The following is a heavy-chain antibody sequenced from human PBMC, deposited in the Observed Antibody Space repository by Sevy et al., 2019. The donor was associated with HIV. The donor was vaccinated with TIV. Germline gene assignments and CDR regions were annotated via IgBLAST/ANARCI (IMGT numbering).Heavy chain of an antibody. CDR3: ARDSSYYGSGEWGDAFDI. V-gene: IGHV4-61*02. CDR2: IYTGGST. CDR1: GGSISSGSYY. Sequence: SETLSLTCTVSGGSISSGSYYWTWIRQPAGKGLEWIGRIYTGGSTNYNPSLKSRVTISVDTSKNQFSLKLTSVTAADTAVYYSARDSSYYGSGEWGDAFDIWGQGTMVTVSS. J-gene: IGHJ3*02. D-gene: IGHD3-10*01.